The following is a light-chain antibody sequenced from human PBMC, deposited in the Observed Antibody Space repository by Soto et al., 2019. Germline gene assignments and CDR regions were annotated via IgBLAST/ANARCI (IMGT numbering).Light chain of an antibody. Sequence: EIVLTQSPATLSLSPGERATLSCRASQSVSSYLAWYQQKPGQAPRLLIYDASNRATGIPARFSGRGSGTDFPLTISSLEPEDFAVYYCQQRSNWGHTFGGGTKVEIK. CDR3: QQRSNWGHT. J-gene: IGKJ4*01. V-gene: IGKV3-11*01. CDR1: QSVSSY. CDR2: DAS.